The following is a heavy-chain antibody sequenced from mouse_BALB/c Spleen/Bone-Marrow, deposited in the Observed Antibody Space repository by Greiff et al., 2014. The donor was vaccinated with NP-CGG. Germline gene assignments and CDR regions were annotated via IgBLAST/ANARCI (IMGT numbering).Heavy chain of an antibody. CDR2: IYPYSGGT. V-gene: IGHV1S29*02. Sequence: DVKLQESGPELVKPGASVKISCKASEYTFTDYNMHWVKQSHEKSLEWTGYIYPYSGGTGYNQKFKSKATLTVDDSSFTAYMELRSLTTEDSAVYYCARSGIPYAMDYWGQGASVTVSS. J-gene: IGHJ4*01. CDR1: EYTFTDYN. D-gene: IGHD5-2*01. CDR3: ARSGIPYAMDY.